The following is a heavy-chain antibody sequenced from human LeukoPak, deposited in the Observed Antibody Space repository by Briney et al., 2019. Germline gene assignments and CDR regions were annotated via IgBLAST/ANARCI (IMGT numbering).Heavy chain of an antibody. Sequence: ASVKVSCKASGYTFTSYGISWERQAPGQGLEWMGWISAYNGNTNYAQKLQGRVTMTTDTSTSTAYMELRSLRSDDTAVYYCARDRDHYDSSGYFDYWGQGTLVTVSS. CDR1: GYTFTSYG. D-gene: IGHD3-22*01. CDR2: ISAYNGNT. J-gene: IGHJ4*02. V-gene: IGHV1-18*01. CDR3: ARDRDHYDSSGYFDY.